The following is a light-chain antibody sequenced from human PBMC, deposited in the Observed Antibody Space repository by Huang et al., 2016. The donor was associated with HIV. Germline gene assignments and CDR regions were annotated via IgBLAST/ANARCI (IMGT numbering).Light chain of an antibody. Sequence: DIVMTQSPDSLAVSLGEAATLTCRSSQSVLSSSTNSNYLAWFQQKSGQSPKLLMFWASTREAGVPDRFSGSVSGTHFTLTINNVKTEDVAIYYCQQYYTSPQTFGPGTRVEI. CDR1: QSVLSSSTNSNY. CDR2: WAS. J-gene: IGKJ1*01. V-gene: IGKV4-1*01. CDR3: QQYYTSPQT.